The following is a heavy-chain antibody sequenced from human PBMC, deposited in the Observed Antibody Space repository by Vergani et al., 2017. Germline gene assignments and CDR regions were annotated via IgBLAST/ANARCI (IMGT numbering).Heavy chain of an antibody. CDR2: IYSNGTT. D-gene: IGHD4-17*01. CDR3: ARDVGDHYYYFYMDV. V-gene: IGHV3-53*01. J-gene: IGHJ6*03. Sequence: EVQLLEPGGGLIQPGGSLRLSCAASGFTVRVNYMNWVRQAPGKGLEWVSLIYSNGTTAYADSVKGRFTISRDNSKNTLFLQMNSLRAEDTAVYYCARDVGDHYYYFYMDVWGKGTTVTVSS. CDR1: GFTVRVNY.